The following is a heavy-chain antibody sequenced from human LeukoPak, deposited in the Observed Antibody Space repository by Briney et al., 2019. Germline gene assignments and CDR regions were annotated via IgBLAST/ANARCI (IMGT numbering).Heavy chain of an antibody. CDR1: GYTFTSYD. V-gene: IGHV1-8*03. Sequence: ASVKVSCKASGYTFTSYDIDWVRQATGQGLEWMGWMNPNSGSTGYAQKFQGRVTITRNTSISTAYMELSSLRSEDTAVYYCARGVYGDNYYYYYYMDVWGKGTTVTVSS. D-gene: IGHD4-17*01. CDR3: ARGVYGDNYYYYYYMDV. J-gene: IGHJ6*03. CDR2: MNPNSGST.